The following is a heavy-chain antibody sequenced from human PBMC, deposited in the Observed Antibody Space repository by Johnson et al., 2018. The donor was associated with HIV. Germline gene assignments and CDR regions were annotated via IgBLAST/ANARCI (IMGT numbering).Heavy chain of an antibody. CDR3: ARGNRGAFDI. CDR2: INTDGSRT. CDR1: GFTFSNYW. D-gene: IGHD1-14*01. V-gene: IGHV3-74*01. J-gene: IGHJ3*02. Sequence: VQLVESGGGLVQPGGSLRLSCVVSGFTFSNYWMEWVRQAPGKGLVWVSRINTDGSRTTYADSVKGRFTITRDNAKNTLYLQMNSLRDEDSAVYYCARGNRGAFDIWGQGTMVTVSS.